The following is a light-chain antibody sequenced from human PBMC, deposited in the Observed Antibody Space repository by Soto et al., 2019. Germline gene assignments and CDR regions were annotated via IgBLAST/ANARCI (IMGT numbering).Light chain of an antibody. J-gene: IGKJ1*01. Sequence: EIVLTQSPGTLSVSPGERVTLSCRASQNVSSGYLAWYQQKPGQAPRLLIYGASTRAAGIPDRFSGNGSGTDFALTLSRLEPEDFVVYHCQQYGSSPPWTFGQGTKVEIK. V-gene: IGKV3-20*01. CDR1: QNVSSGY. CDR2: GAS. CDR3: QQYGSSPPWT.